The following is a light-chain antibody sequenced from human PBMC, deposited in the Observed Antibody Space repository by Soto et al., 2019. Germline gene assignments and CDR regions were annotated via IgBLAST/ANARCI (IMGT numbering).Light chain of an antibody. V-gene: IGKV3-15*01. CDR2: DTS. Sequence: DIVVTQSPATLSASPGERVTLSCRASQFVSSRLAWYQRRPGQVPRLLIYDTSTRAPGISARFSGSGSGTEFPLPISSLQAEDFAVYYCQEYIQWPPGMFGPGTTVDIK. CDR3: QEYIQWPPGM. J-gene: IGKJ1*01. CDR1: QFVSSR.